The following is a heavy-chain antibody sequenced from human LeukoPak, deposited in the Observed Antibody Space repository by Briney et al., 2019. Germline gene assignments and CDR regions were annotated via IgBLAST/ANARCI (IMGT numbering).Heavy chain of an antibody. J-gene: IGHJ3*01. D-gene: IGHD6-19*01. Sequence: ASVKVSCKASGYTFTASYMYWVRQAPGQGLEWMGRINPNNGDTNYAQKFQGRVTMTRDTSISTAYMELSSLRADDTAVYYCARGYTSGLYGAFDSFDLWGQGAMVIVSS. V-gene: IGHV1-2*06. CDR1: GYTFTASY. CDR2: INPNNGDT. CDR3: ARGYTSGLYGAFDSFDL.